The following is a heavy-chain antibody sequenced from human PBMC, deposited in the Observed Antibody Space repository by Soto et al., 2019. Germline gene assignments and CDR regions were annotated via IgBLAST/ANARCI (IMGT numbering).Heavy chain of an antibody. CDR1: GFTFSSYG. CDR2: IWYDGSNK. J-gene: IGHJ4*02. Sequence: GGSLRLSCAASGFTFSSYGMHWVRQAPGKGLEWVAVIWYDGSNKYYADSVKGRFTISRDNSKNTLYLQMNSLRAEDTAVYYCARDLRLRIATRFDYWGQGTLVTVSS. CDR3: ARDLRLRIATRFDY. V-gene: IGHV3-33*01. D-gene: IGHD4-17*01.